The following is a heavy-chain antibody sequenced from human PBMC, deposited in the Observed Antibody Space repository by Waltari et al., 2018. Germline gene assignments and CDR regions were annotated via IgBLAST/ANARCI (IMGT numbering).Heavy chain of an antibody. J-gene: IGHJ4*02. CDR1: GFTFSSHA. Sequence: VQLVEYGRGVVQPARSLRLSCAASGFTFSSHAMLCVRHAPGKGLAWVAVISYDGSNKYYADSAKGRFTISRDNSKTTLYLQMNSLRAEDTAVYYCARGLAGTARSARFDYWGQGALVTVSS. V-gene: IGHV3-30*16. CDR2: ISYDGSNK. CDR3: ARGLAGTARSARFDY. D-gene: IGHD6-19*01.